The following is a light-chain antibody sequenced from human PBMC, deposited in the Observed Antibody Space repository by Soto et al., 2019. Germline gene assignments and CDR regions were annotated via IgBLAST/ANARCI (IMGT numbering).Light chain of an antibody. CDR3: GTWDSTLSGV. J-gene: IGLJ1*01. Sequence: QSVLTQPPSVSAAPGQKVTISCSGSSSNIGNNYVSLYQHLPGAAPKLIIYDNDKRSSGIPDRFSGSKSGASATLDITGLQTGDEADYYCGTWDSTLSGVFGTGTKVTVL. V-gene: IGLV1-51*01. CDR1: SSNIGNNY. CDR2: DND.